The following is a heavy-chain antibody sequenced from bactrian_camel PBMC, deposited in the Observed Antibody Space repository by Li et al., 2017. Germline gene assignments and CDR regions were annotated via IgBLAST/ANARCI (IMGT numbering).Heavy chain of an antibody. CDR3: TTNHPGGSWAPVLSGCLREYEH. V-gene: IGHV3S53*01. CDR1: AYTPANVR. J-gene: IGHJ4*01. Sequence: HVQLVESGGGSVQPGGSLRLGCAFDAYTPANVRMAWFRQAPGKEREGVAVIRSGGITSYTDSVKGRFTISLDSTKNTLYLQMNGLKPEDTATYYRTTNHPGGSWAPVLSGCLREYEHWGQGTQVTVS. CDR2: IRSGGIT. D-gene: IGHD6*01.